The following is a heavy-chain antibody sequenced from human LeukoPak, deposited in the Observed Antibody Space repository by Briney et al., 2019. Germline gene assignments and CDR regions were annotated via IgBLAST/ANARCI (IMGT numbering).Heavy chain of an antibody. CDR2: IWYDGSNK. Sequence: PGGSLRLSCAPSGFTFSSYGMHWVRQAPDKGLGWVAVIWYDGSNKYYADSVKGRFTISRDNSKNTLYLQMNSLRAEDTAVYYCARDSQQLERRAWFDPWGQGTLVTVSS. CDR1: GFTFSSYG. J-gene: IGHJ5*02. V-gene: IGHV3-33*01. CDR3: ARDSQQLERRAWFDP. D-gene: IGHD1-1*01.